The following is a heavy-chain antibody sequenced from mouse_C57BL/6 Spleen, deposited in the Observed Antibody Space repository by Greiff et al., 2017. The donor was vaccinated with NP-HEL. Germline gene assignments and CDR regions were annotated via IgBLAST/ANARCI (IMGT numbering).Heavy chain of an antibody. CDR1: GYSFTGYY. Sequence: VQLQQSGPELVKPGASVKISCKASGYSFTGYYMNWVKQSPEKSLEWIGEINPSTGGTTYNQKFKAKATLTVDKSSSTAYTQLKSLTSEDSAVYYCSQAGDDYDEGLYYAMDYWGQGTSVTVSS. CDR3: SQAGDDYDEGLYYAMDY. V-gene: IGHV1-42*01. D-gene: IGHD2-4*01. J-gene: IGHJ4*01. CDR2: INPSTGGT.